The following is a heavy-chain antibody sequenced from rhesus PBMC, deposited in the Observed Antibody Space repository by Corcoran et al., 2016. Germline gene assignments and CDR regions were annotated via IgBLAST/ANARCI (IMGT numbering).Heavy chain of an antibody. V-gene: IGHV4S14*01. J-gene: IGHJ4*01. CDR2: VYGRGGST. CDR3: ARGGCSGYDY. Sequence: QVQLQESGPGLVKPSEPLSLTCAVSGYSITSGYYWGWIRPPPGKGVGVIGRVYGRGGSTYTRPTHKRRVTLSVYTSNNQFSLQLSVMSAADTAVYYCARGGCSGYDYWGQGVLVTVSS. D-gene: IGHD5-42*01. CDR1: GYSITSGYY.